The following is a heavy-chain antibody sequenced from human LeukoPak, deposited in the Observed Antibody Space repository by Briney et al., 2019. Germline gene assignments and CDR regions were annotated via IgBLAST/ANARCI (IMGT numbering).Heavy chain of an antibody. CDR1: GGSLSSFY. D-gene: IGHD5-18*01. Sequence: SETLSLTCTVSGGSLSSFYWSWIRQPPGKGLEWIGYIYYSGSTNYNPSLKSRVTISVDTSKNQFSLKLSSVTAADTAVYYCARGYSSGYYHFDYWGQGTLVTVSS. CDR3: ARGYSSGYYHFDY. V-gene: IGHV4-59*01. J-gene: IGHJ4*02. CDR2: IYYSGST.